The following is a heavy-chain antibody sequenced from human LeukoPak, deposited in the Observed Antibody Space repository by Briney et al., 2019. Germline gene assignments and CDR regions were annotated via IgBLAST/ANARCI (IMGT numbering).Heavy chain of an antibody. J-gene: IGHJ4*02. Sequence: GGSLRLSCAASGFTFSISAMSWVRQAPGEGLEWVVCMSSRGGSTYYRDSVKGRFTISRDNSKNPLYLQINSLRPEDTDVYYCAKGLGEYSYGALFSFDYWGQGTLVIVSS. D-gene: IGHD5-18*01. CDR1: GFTFSISA. CDR2: MSSRGGST. V-gene: IGHV3-23*01. CDR3: AKGLGEYSYGALFSFDY.